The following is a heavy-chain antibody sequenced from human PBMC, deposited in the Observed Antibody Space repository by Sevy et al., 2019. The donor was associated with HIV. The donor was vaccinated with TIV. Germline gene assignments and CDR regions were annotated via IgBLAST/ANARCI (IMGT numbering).Heavy chain of an antibody. D-gene: IGHD3-3*01. CDR2: IRRKAYGGTT. CDR1: GFMFGDYA. J-gene: IGHJ4*02. Sequence: GGSLRLSCTTSGFMFGDYAMSWVRQAPGKGLEWVGFIRRKAYGGTTQYAASLKGRFTISRYDSKSIAYLQMNSLKTEDTAVYYCARGGSTTILSPLDYWGQGTLVTVSS. V-gene: IGHV3-49*04. CDR3: ARGGSTTILSPLDY.